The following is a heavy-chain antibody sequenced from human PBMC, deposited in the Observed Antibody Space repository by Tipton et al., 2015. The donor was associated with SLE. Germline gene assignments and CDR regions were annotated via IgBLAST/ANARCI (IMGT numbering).Heavy chain of an antibody. CDR2: IFSSGNT. J-gene: IGHJ3*02. CDR3: AREAVGSGFGAFDI. CDR1: GGSIRDYY. D-gene: IGHD3-3*01. Sequence: TLSLTCTVSGGSIRDYYWSWIRQPPGKTLEWIGYIFSSGNTYYNPSLNSRVTVSVDTSKNQFSLNLSSVTAADTAVYYCAREAVGSGFGAFDIWGQGTMVTVSS. V-gene: IGHV4-59*01.